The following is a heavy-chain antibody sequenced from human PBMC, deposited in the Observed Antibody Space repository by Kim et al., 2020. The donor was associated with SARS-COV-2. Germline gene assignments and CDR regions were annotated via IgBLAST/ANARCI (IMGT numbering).Heavy chain of an antibody. CDR3: ARGERGGTLHTYRTGAVDF. Sequence: SETLSLTCTVSGGGVNRGGYFWSWIRQPPGGAPEWIGYVYYLGDPNYNPSLKSRVTISLDTSKSQFSLTLNSVTAADTAIYFCARGERGGTLHTYRTGAVDFWGHGTLVTV. CDR1: GGGVNRGGYF. V-gene: IGHV4-61*08. J-gene: IGHJ4*01. CDR2: VYYLGDP. D-gene: IGHD3-10*01.